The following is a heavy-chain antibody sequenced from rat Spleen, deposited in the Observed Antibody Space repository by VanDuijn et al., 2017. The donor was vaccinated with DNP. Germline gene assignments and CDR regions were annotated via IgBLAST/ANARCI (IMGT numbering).Heavy chain of an antibody. J-gene: IGHJ4*01. Sequence: EVQLVESGGGLVQPGRSLKLSCVASGFTFSDHNMAWIRQVPGKGLEWVAAITSSGGSTYYPDSVKGRFTISRDNAKSTLYLQMNSLRSADMATYYCARWNSGFYAMDAWGQGTSVTVSS. CDR1: GFTFSDHN. CDR2: ITSSGGST. D-gene: IGHD4-4*01. CDR3: ARWNSGFYAMDA. V-gene: IGHV5-7*01.